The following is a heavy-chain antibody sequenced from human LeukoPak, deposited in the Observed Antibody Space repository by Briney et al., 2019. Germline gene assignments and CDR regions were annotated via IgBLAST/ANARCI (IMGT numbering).Heavy chain of an antibody. V-gene: IGHV1-69*01. J-gene: IGHJ3*02. CDR3: ARDLDCSGGRCYPTDAFYI. D-gene: IGHD2-15*01. CDR1: GGTFTSYA. Sequence: SVKVSSKASGGTFTSYATSCVRQAPRQGLEWMGGIIPTFGTANYAQKFQGRVTITADESTSTAYMELSSLRSEDTAVYYCARDLDCSGGRCYPTDAFYIWGQGTMVTVSS. CDR2: IIPTFGTA.